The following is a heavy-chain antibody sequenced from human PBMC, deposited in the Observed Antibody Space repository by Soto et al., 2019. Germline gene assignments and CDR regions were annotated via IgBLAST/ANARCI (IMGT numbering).Heavy chain of an antibody. J-gene: IGHJ3*02. Sequence: ASVKVSCKASGYTFTSYAMHWVRQAPGQRLEWMGWINAGNGNTKYSQKFQGRVTITRDTSASTAYMELSSLRSEDTAVYYCASYMAPRASKTSVTYDAFDIWGQGTMVTVSS. CDR2: INAGNGNT. D-gene: IGHD4-17*01. CDR3: ASYMAPRASKTSVTYDAFDI. V-gene: IGHV1-3*01. CDR1: GYTFTSYA.